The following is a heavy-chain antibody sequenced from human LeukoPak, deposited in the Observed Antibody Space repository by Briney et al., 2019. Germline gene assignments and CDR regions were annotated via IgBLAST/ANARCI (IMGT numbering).Heavy chain of an antibody. Sequence: ASVKVSCKGSGGTFSSYAISWVRQAPGQGLEWMGGVMPIFGTANYAQKFQARVTITADESTSTAYMELRSLRSDDTAVYYCARDIGPPGYSYGYYYYYGMDVWGQGTTVTVSS. V-gene: IGHV1-69*13. D-gene: IGHD5-18*01. CDR2: VMPIFGTA. CDR1: GGTFSSYA. CDR3: ARDIGPPGYSYGYYYYYGMDV. J-gene: IGHJ6*02.